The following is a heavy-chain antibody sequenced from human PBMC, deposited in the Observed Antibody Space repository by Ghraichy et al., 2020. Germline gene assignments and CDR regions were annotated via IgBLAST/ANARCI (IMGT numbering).Heavy chain of an antibody. CDR1: GFTFSNTW. Sequence: GGSLRLSCAASGFTFSNTWMNWVRQAPGKGLEWVGRIKSKTDGGTTDYAAPVKGRFTISRDDSKKTLYLQMNSLKTEDTAVYYCTTGIGFGSFDYWGQGTLVTVSS. V-gene: IGHV3-15*07. J-gene: IGHJ4*02. CDR3: TTGIGFGSFDY. CDR2: IKSKTDGGTT. D-gene: IGHD3-10*01.